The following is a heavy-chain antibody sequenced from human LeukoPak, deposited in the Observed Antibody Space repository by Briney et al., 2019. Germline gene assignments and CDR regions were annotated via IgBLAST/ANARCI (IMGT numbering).Heavy chain of an antibody. CDR2: TSHDESNK. J-gene: IGHJ4*01. Sequence: GGSLRLSCEASGFTFNLFSMHWIRQTPGKGLEWVSATSHDESNKLYADSVKGRFTISRDDSRDTVYLQMNNLRLDDAGTYYCARSRLGLWLSVIDYWGQGSLVTVSA. D-gene: IGHD3-9*01. CDR3: ARSRLGLWLSVIDY. CDR1: GFTFNLFS. V-gene: IGHV3-30*03.